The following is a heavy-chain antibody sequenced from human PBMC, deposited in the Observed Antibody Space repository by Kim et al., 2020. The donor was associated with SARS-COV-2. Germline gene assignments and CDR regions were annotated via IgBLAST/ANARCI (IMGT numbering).Heavy chain of an antibody. J-gene: IGHJ6*02. CDR3: ARDFSNSITVVAADLYYYYGMDV. D-gene: IGHD2-15*01. Sequence: ASVKVSCKASGYTFTSYGISWVRQAPGQGLEWMGWISAYNGNTNYAQKLQGRVTMTTDTSTSTAYMELRSLRSDDTAVYYCARDFSNSITVVAADLYYYYGMDVWGQGTTVTVSS. V-gene: IGHV1-18*01. CDR2: ISAYNGNT. CDR1: GYTFTSYG.